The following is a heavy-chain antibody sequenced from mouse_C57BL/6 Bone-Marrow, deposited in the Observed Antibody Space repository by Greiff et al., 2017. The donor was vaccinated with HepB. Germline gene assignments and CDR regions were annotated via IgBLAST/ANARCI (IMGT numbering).Heavy chain of an antibody. Sequence: DVKLQESGPGLVKPSQSLSLTCSVTGYSITSGYYWNWIRQFPGNKLEWMGYISYDGSNNYNPSLKNRISITRDTSKNQFFLKLNSVTTEDTATYYCARGRDYYGSSFYFDYWGQGTTLTVSS. D-gene: IGHD1-1*01. CDR2: ISYDGSN. CDR1: GYSITSGYY. J-gene: IGHJ2*01. CDR3: ARGRDYYGSSFYFDY. V-gene: IGHV3-6*01.